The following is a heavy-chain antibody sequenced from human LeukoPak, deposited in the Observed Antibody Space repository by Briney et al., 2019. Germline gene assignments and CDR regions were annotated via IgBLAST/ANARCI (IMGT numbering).Heavy chain of an antibody. Sequence: SETLSLTCTVSGGSISSTGYYWDWIRQPPGKGLEWIGSIYYSETTYYNPSLKSRVTISLDTSKNQFSLSLKSVTAADTAVYYCARQVSDYYYYYIDVWGKGATVTVSS. J-gene: IGHJ6*03. D-gene: IGHD5/OR15-5a*01. CDR1: GGSISSTGYY. CDR2: IYYSETT. CDR3: ARQVSDYYYYYIDV. V-gene: IGHV4-39*01.